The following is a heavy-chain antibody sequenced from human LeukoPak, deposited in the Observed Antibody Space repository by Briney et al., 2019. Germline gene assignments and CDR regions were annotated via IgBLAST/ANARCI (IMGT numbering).Heavy chain of an antibody. CDR3: ASPSPNYYDSSGYYYGKFDLDY. D-gene: IGHD3-22*01. Sequence: ASVKVSCKASGYTFTSYGISWVRQAPGQGLEWMGWINAYNGNTNYAQELQGRVTMTTDTSTSTAYMELRSLRSDDTAVYYCASPSPNYYDSSGYYYGKFDLDYWGQGTLVTVSS. CDR1: GYTFTSYG. J-gene: IGHJ4*02. CDR2: INAYNGNT. V-gene: IGHV1-18*01.